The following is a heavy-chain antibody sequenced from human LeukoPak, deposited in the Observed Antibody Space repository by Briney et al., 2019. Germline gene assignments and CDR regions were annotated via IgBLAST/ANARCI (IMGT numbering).Heavy chain of an antibody. J-gene: IGHJ4*02. CDR3: AREGGNFDFDS. D-gene: IGHD4-23*01. CDR2: VNYIGTT. V-gene: IGHV4-31*03. CDR1: GDSINIHHHF. Sequence: TSETLSLTCTVSGDSINIHHHFWGWIRQHPGKGLEWIGYVNYIGTTFYNPSLKSRVTISLDTSKNQTSLSLTTVTAADTAVYYCAREGGNFDFDSWGQGSLVTVSS.